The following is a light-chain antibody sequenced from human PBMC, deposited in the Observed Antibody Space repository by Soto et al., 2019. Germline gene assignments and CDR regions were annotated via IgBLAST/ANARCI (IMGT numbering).Light chain of an antibody. Sequence: DIQMTQSPSTLSASVGDRVTITCRASQHIISWLAWYQQKPGRGPNLLIYRASSLQSGVPSSFSGSGSGTEFSLTISRLQPDDFPTYYCQQYYSYSPAYTFGHGTKRES. V-gene: IGKV1-5*03. CDR2: RAS. J-gene: IGKJ2*01. CDR3: QQYYSYSPAYT. CDR1: QHIISW.